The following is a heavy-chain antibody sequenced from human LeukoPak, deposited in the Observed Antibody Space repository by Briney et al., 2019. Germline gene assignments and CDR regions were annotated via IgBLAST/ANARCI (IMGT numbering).Heavy chain of an antibody. CDR1: GFTFSSYS. D-gene: IGHD3-3*01. J-gene: IGHJ4*02. V-gene: IGHV3-21*01. CDR3: ARQGASTYYDFWSGYEMDY. CDR2: ISSSSSYI. Sequence: PGGSLRLSCAASGFTFSSYSMNWVRQAPGKGLEWVSSISSSSSYIYYADSVKGRFTISRDNAKNSLYLQMNSLRAEDTAVYYCARQGASTYYDFWSGYEMDYWGQGTLVTVSS.